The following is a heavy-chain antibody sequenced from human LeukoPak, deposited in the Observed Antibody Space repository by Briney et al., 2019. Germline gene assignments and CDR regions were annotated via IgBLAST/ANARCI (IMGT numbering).Heavy chain of an antibody. D-gene: IGHD6-13*01. Sequence: GGSLRLSCAVSGFTFSDYWMNWVRQAPGKGLEWVASINQNGGEKSYVDSMKGRFTISRDNPKNSLYLQMSSLRAEDTAVYYCARDGTAAGLYFDLWGQGTLVTVSS. CDR2: INQNGGEK. CDR3: ARDGTAAGLYFDL. CDR1: GFTFSDYW. V-gene: IGHV3-7*01. J-gene: IGHJ4*01.